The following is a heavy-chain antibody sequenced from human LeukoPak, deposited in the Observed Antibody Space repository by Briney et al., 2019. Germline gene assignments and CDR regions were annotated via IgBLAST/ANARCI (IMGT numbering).Heavy chain of an antibody. CDR1: GFTFSSFG. J-gene: IGHJ5*02. Sequence: EGSLRLSCAASGFTFSSFGMHWVRQAPGKGLEWVAYIRYDGSNKNYADSLEGRFTISRDNSKNALYLQIDSLRPEDTAVYYCAKKRGAAFYNWFDPWGQGALVTVSS. D-gene: IGHD1-26*01. CDR2: IRYDGSNK. CDR3: AKKRGAAFYNWFDP. V-gene: IGHV3-30*02.